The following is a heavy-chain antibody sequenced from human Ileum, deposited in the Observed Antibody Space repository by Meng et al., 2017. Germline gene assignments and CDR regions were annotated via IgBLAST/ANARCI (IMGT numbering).Heavy chain of an antibody. J-gene: IGHJ2*01. CDR3: ARLAGAKPSWYFDL. V-gene: IGHV3-21*01. CDR1: GFSFNLYT. D-gene: IGHD7-27*01. CDR2: ITGTSASI. Sequence: GGSLRLSCEASGFSFNLYTFNWARQAPGKGLEWVSSITGTSASIFYANSVKGRFTISRDNAKNSLYLQMDSLGAEDTAIYYCARLAGAKPSWYFDLWGRGTLVTVSS.